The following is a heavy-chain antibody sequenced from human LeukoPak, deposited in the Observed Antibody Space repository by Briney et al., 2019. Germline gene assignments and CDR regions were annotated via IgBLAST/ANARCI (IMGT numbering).Heavy chain of an antibody. CDR1: GGSFSGYY. V-gene: IGHV4-34*01. D-gene: IGHD3-3*01. CDR3: ARTYYDFWSGYLNYFDY. Sequence: PSETLSLTCAVYGGSFSGYYWSWIRQPPGKGLEWIGEINHSGSTNYNPCLKSRVTISVDTSKNQFSLKLSSVTAADTAVYYCARTYYDFWSGYLNYFDYWGQGTLVTVSS. CDR2: INHSGST. J-gene: IGHJ4*02.